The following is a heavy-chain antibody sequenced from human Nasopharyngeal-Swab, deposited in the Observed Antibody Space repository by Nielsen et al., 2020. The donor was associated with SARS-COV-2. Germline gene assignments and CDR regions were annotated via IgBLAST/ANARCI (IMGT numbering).Heavy chain of an antibody. D-gene: IGHD6-19*01. CDR2: IYHSGST. J-gene: IGHJ4*02. Sequence: WIRQPPGKGLEWIGEIYHSGSTNYNPALKRRLTISLDKSKNQFSLKLSCVTAADTAVYYCARLGGSSGWVLDYWGQGTLVTVSS. CDR3: ARLGGSSGWVLDY. V-gene: IGHV4-4*02.